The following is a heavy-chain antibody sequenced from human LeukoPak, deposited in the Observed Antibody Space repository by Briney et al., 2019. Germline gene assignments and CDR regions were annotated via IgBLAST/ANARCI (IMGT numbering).Heavy chain of an antibody. J-gene: IGHJ6*03. CDR1: GFTFSSYT. Sequence: GGSLRLSCATSGFTFSSYTMDWVRQAPGKGLEWVAMISYDGSNKYYADSVKGRFTISRDNAKNTLYLQMNSLRAEDTAVYYCARGWGTIFGVVTSDYYYMDVWGKGTTVTVSS. CDR2: ISYDGSNK. D-gene: IGHD3-3*01. CDR3: ARGWGTIFGVVTSDYYYMDV. V-gene: IGHV3-30-3*01.